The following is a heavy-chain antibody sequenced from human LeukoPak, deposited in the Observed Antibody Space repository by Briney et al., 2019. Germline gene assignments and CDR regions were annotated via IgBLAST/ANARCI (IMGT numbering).Heavy chain of an antibody. Sequence: SVKVSCKASGGTFSSYAISWVRQAPGQGLEWMGGIIPIFGTANYAQKFQGRVTITADESTSTAYMELSSLRSEDTAVYYCASFSGSYFEAYYYGMDVWGQGTTATVSS. V-gene: IGHV1-69*13. J-gene: IGHJ6*02. D-gene: IGHD1-26*01. CDR3: ASFSGSYFEAYYYGMDV. CDR2: IIPIFGTA. CDR1: GGTFSSYA.